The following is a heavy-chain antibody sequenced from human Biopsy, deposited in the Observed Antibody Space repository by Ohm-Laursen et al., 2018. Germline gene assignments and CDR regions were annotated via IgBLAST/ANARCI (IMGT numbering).Heavy chain of an antibody. CDR2: SDPEDGQT. Sequence: ASVKVSCKVSGYTLVELSMHWVRQAPGKGLEWMGMSDPEDGQTIYAQNFQGRLTMTNDTSTDTAYMELSSLRSDDTAVYFCATDMGGREIPNYYAFDLWGQGTKVTVSS. J-gene: IGHJ3*01. D-gene: IGHD3-22*01. CDR3: ATDMGGREIPNYYAFDL. V-gene: IGHV1-24*01. CDR1: GYTLVELS.